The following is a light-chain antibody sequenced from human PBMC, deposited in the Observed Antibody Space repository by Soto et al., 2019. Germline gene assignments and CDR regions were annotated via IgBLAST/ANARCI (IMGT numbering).Light chain of an antibody. J-gene: IGKJ1*01. CDR1: QSVPSTY. Sequence: VLSQSPAMLSLSPGERATLSCRASQSVPSTYFAWYQQKAGQAPRLLIYGASHRATGIPGRFSGSGSGTDFTLTIRSLEPEDFAVYFCQQRSNWPRTFGQGTKVDIK. CDR2: GAS. V-gene: IGKV3D-20*02. CDR3: QQRSNWPRT.